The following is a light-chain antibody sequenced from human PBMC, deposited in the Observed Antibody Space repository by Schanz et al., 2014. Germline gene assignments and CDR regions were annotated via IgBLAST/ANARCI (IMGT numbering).Light chain of an antibody. CDR3: SSYTGSSPLFV. J-gene: IGLJ1*01. CDR1: GSNFGAGYD. V-gene: IGLV1-40*01. CDR2: GNN. Sequence: QSVLTQPPSVSGAPGQRVTISCTGSGSNFGAGYDVHWYQQFPGTAPKLLIYGNNNRPSGVPDRFSGSKSGNTASLTISGLQAEDEADYYCSSYTGSSPLFVFGTGTKLTVL.